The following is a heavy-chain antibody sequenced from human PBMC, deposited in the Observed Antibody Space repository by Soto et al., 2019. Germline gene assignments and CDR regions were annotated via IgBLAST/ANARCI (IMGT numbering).Heavy chain of an antibody. V-gene: IGHV1-46*03. CDR3: AIGTIYCSGGSCYPTYYMDV. CDR2: INPSGGST. J-gene: IGHJ6*03. Sequence: ASVKVSCKASGYTFISYYMHWVRQAPGQGLEWMGIINPSGGSTSYAQKFQGRVTMTRDTSTSTVYMELSSLRSEDTAVYYCAIGTIYCSGGSCYPTYYMDVWGKGTTVTVSS. CDR1: GYTFISYY. D-gene: IGHD2-15*01.